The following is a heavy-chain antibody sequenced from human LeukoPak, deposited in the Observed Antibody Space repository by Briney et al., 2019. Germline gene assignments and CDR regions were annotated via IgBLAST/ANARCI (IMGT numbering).Heavy chain of an antibody. CDR2: IYPSGST. CDR1: GGSISSYY. CDR3: ARAYCSGGSCYSGVDY. J-gene: IGHJ4*02. D-gene: IGHD2-15*01. Sequence: SETLSLTCTVSGGSISSYYWSWIRQPAGKGLEWIGRIYPSGSTNYNPSLKSRVTMSVDTSKNQFSLKLSSVTAADTAVYYCARAYCSGGSCYSGVDYWGQGTLVTVSS. V-gene: IGHV4-4*07.